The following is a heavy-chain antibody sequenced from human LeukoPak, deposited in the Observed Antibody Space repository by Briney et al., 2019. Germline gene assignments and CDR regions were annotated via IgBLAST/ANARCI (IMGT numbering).Heavy chain of an antibody. J-gene: IGHJ4*02. V-gene: IGHV4-59*01. CDR1: GGSISTYY. CDR3: ARGRYSGGWYDY. D-gene: IGHD6-19*01. Sequence: SETLSLTCTVSGGSISTYYWSWIRQPPGKGLEYIAYIYYTGSTDYNPSLKSRVSISVDTSKNQFSLELNSVTAADTAVSYCARGRYSGGWYDYWGQGTLVTVSS. CDR2: IYYTGST.